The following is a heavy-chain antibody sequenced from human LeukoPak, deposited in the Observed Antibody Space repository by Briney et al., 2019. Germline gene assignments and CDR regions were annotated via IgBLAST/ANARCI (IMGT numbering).Heavy chain of an antibody. CDR2: INPNSGGT. Sequence: ASVKVSCKASGYTFTSYAMHWVRQAPGQGLEWMGWINPNSGGTNYAQKFQGWVTMTRDTSISTAYMELSRLRSDDTAVYYCARSPWDSSSFDYWGQGTLVTVS. J-gene: IGHJ4*02. V-gene: IGHV1-2*04. CDR1: GYTFTSYA. CDR3: ARSPWDSSSFDY. D-gene: IGHD6-6*01.